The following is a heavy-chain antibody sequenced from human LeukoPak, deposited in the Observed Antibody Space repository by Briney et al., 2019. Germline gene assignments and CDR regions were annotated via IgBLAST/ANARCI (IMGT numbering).Heavy chain of an antibody. CDR2: PYYRSKWYN. CDR3: AKVSSGYSSAYDY. V-gene: IGHV6-1*01. J-gene: IGHJ4*02. CDR1: GDSVSSNSAA. Sequence: QTLSLTCAISGDSVSSNSAAWNWITQSPSSGLEWRGRPYYRSKWYNDYAVAVKSRIPINPTTTKNQSSLQLNSVTPEDTAVYYCAKVSSGYSSAYDYWGQGTLVTVSS. D-gene: IGHD5-18*01.